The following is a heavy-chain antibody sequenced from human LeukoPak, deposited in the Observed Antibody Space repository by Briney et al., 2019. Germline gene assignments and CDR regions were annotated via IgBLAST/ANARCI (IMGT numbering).Heavy chain of an antibody. J-gene: IGHJ3*02. V-gene: IGHV4-30-4*08. CDR1: GGSISSGGYY. CDR2: IYYSGST. CDR3: ARSTMIAFTYAFDI. Sequence: SQTLSLTCTVSGGSISSGGYYWSWIRQPPGKGLVWIGYIYYSGSTYYNPSLKSRVTISVDTSKNQFSLKLSSVTAADTAVYYCARSTMIAFTYAFDIWGQGTMVTVSS. D-gene: IGHD3-22*01.